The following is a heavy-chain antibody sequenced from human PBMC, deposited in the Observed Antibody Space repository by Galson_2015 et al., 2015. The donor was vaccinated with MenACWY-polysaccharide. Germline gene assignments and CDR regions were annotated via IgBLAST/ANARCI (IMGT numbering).Heavy chain of an antibody. CDR1: GFTFSSYG. Sequence: SLRLSCAASGFTFSSYGMHWVRQAPGKGLEWVAIISYDGSKKYYADSVKGRVTISRDNSKNTLYLEMYRLRVEDTAVYYCARDSLKGEIPAAVSSPWGKGTLVTVSS. D-gene: IGHD2-2*01. V-gene: IGHV3-30*03. CDR3: ARDSLKGEIPAAVSSP. CDR2: ISYDGSKK. J-gene: IGHJ5*02.